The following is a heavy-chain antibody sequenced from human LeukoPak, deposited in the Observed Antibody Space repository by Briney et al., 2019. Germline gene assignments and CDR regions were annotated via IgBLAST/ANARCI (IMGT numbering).Heavy chain of an antibody. CDR3: ARSIRITMVRGVTGYFDY. Sequence: SEILSLTCTVSGGSISSYYWSWIRQPPGKGLEWIGYIYYSGSTNYNPSLKSRLTISVDTSKNQFSLKLSSVTAADTAVYYCARSIRITMVRGVTGYFDYWGQGTLVTVSS. V-gene: IGHV4-59*01. CDR1: GGSISSYY. J-gene: IGHJ4*02. D-gene: IGHD3-10*01. CDR2: IYYSGST.